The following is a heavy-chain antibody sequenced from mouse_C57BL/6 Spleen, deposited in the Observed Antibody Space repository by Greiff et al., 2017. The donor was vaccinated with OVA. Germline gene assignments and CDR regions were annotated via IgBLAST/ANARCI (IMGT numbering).Heavy chain of an antibody. Sequence: QVQLQQPGAELVKPGASVKLSCKASGYTFTSYWMHWVKQRPGPGLEWIGMIHPNSGSTNYNEKFKSKATLTVDKSSSTAYMQLSSLTSEDSAVYYCARGYYDYDGTWFAYWGQGTLVTVSA. CDR1: GYTFTSYW. CDR2: IHPNSGST. J-gene: IGHJ3*01. D-gene: IGHD2-4*01. CDR3: ARGYYDYDGTWFAY. V-gene: IGHV1-64*01.